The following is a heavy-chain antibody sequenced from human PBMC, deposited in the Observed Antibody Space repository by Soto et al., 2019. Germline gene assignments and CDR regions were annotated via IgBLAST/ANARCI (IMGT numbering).Heavy chain of an antibody. CDR2: ISYDGSNK. J-gene: IGHJ4*02. CDR1: GFTFSSYG. Sequence: PGGSLRLSCAASGFTFSSYGMHWVRQAPGKGLEWVAVISYDGSNKYYADSVKGRSTISRDNSKNTLYLQMNSLRAEDTAVYYCARDRSSSWYFDYWGQGTLVTVSS. D-gene: IGHD6-13*01. V-gene: IGHV3-30*03. CDR3: ARDRSSSWYFDY.